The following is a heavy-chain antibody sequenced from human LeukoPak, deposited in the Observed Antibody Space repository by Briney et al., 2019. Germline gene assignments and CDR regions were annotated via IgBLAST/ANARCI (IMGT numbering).Heavy chain of an antibody. CDR2: ISAYNGNT. CDR3: ARDLGSSWYGYYYYYMDV. V-gene: IGHV1-18*01. D-gene: IGHD6-13*01. Sequence: GASVKVSCKASGYTFTSYGISWVRQAPGQGLEWMGWISAYNGNTNYAQKLQGRVTMTTDTSTSTAYMELRSLRSDDTAVYYCARDLGSSWYGYYYYYMDVWGKGTTVTVSS. CDR1: GYTFTSYG. J-gene: IGHJ6*03.